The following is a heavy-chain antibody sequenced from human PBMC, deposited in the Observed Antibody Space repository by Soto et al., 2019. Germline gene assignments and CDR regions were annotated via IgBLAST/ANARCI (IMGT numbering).Heavy chain of an antibody. D-gene: IGHD2-15*01. J-gene: IGHJ6*02. CDR2: IIPIFSTV. Sequence: QVQLVQSGSEVKKPGSSVTVSCKASGGTFSKYAISWVRQAPGQGLEWMGGIIPIFSTVKYTQKFQGRVTITADEYTSTAYVELSSVRSEDTAVYYCAKTFSGGSCCSRGVDGMEVWGQGTTVTVSS. V-gene: IGHV1-69*01. CDR1: GGTFSKYA. CDR3: AKTFSGGSCCSRGVDGMEV.